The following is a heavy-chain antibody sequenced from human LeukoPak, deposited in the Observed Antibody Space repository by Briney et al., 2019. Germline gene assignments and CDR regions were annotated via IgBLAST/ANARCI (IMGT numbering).Heavy chain of an antibody. V-gene: IGHV4-39*07. CDR1: GGSISSSSYY. CDR2: INHSGST. Sequence: SETLSLTCTVSGGSISSSSYYWGWIRQPPGKGLEWIGEINHSGSTNYNPSLKSRVTISVDTSKNQFSLKLSSVTAADTAVYYCARGPYVDSYYFDYWGQGTLVTVSS. J-gene: IGHJ4*02. D-gene: IGHD3-16*01. CDR3: ARGPYVDSYYFDY.